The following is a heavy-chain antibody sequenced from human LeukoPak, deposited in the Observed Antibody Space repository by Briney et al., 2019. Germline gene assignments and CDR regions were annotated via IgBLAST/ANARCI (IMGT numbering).Heavy chain of an antibody. V-gene: IGHV3-48*01. Sequence: GGSLRLSCAASGFTFSSYSMNWVRQAPGKGLEWVSYISSSSSTIYYADSVKGRFTISRDKAKNSLYLQMNSLRAEDTAVYYCARDPAGSGPYYYYYMDVWGKGTTVTVSS. CDR3: ARDPAGSGPYYYYYMDV. CDR1: GFTFSSYS. CDR2: ISSSSSTI. J-gene: IGHJ6*03. D-gene: IGHD3-10*01.